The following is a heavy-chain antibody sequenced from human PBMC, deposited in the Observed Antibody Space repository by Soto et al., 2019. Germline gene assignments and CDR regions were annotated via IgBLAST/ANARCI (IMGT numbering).Heavy chain of an antibody. CDR1: GYTFTSYG. J-gene: IGHJ5*02. CDR2: SSGYNGDT. CDR3: ARVGIVVLVAAPDDFGNWFDP. D-gene: IGHD2-15*01. Sequence: QVQLVQSGAEVKNPGASVRVSCKASGYTFTSYGITWVRQAPGQGLEWMGWSSGYNGDTKYAQKFQGRVTVTTDTFTSTADMQLRSLSSDDTAVYYCARVGIVVLVAAPDDFGNWFDPWGQGTLVTVSS. V-gene: IGHV1-18*01.